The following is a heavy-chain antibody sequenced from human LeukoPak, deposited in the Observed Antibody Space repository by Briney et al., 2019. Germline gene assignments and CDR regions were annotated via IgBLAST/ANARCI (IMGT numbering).Heavy chain of an antibody. Sequence: TGGSLRLSCAASGFTFSTYSLTWVRQAPGKGLEWVSSISSGSTYIYYADSVRGRFTISRDNAKNSLDLQMNSLRAEDTAIYYCARDAVDTATYFDYWGQGTLVTVSS. CDR1: GFTFSTYS. J-gene: IGHJ4*02. CDR2: ISSGSTYI. V-gene: IGHV3-21*01. CDR3: ARDAVDTATYFDY. D-gene: IGHD5-18*01.